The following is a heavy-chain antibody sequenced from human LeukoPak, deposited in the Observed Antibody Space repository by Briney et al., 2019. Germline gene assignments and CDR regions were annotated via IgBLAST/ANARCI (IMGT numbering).Heavy chain of an antibody. CDR1: GFTFSSFV. CDR3: AKEGTYNNFWSGYFH. Sequence: GGSLRLSCAASGFTFSSFVMSWVRQAPGKGLEWVSSVTGSGSVTSSTYYADSVKGRFTISRDNSKNTLYLQMNSLRAEDTALYYCAKEGTYNNFWSGYFHWGQGALVTVSS. D-gene: IGHD3-3*01. CDR2: VTGSGSVTSST. J-gene: IGHJ4*02. V-gene: IGHV3-23*01.